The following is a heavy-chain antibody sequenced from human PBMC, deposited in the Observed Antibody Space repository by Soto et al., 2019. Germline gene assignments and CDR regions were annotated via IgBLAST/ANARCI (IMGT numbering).Heavy chain of an antibody. V-gene: IGHV1-46*03. CDR3: ASPSSYSSGPDAFDI. J-gene: IGHJ3*02. Sequence: QVQLVQSGAEVKKPGASVKVSCKASGYTFTSYYMHWVRQAPGQGLEWMGIINPSGGSTSYAQKFPGRVTMTGDTSTSTVYMELSSLRSEDTAVYYCASPSSYSSGPDAFDIWGQGTMVTVSS. CDR1: GYTFTSYY. D-gene: IGHD6-19*01. CDR2: INPSGGST.